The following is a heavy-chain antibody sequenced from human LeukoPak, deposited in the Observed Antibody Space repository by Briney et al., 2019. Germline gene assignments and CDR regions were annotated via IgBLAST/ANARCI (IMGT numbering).Heavy chain of an antibody. CDR2: IRYDGSNK. CDR3: AKSSVQLERRYYFDY. CDR1: GFTFSSYG. J-gene: IGHJ4*02. V-gene: IGHV3-30*02. D-gene: IGHD1-1*01. Sequence: GGSLRLSCAASGFTFSSYGMHWVRQAPGKGLEWVAFIRYDGSNKYYADSVKGRFTISRDNSKNTLYLQMNSLRAEDTAVYYCAKSSVQLERRYYFDYWGQGTLVTVSS.